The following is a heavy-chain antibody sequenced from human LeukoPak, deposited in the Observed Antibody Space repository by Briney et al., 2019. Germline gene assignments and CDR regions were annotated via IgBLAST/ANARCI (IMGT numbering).Heavy chain of an antibody. J-gene: IGHJ4*02. CDR1: GFTFSSYG. D-gene: IGHD1-7*01. V-gene: IGHV3-23*01. Sequence: YPGGSLRLSCAASGFTFSSYGITWVRQAPGKGLEWVSTISATGGSTYYADSVKGRFTISRDNSKNTLYLQMNSLRAEDTAVYYCAKDKDNWNYGICPQDAWGQGTLVTVSS. CDR3: AKDKDNWNYGICPQDA. CDR2: ISATGGST.